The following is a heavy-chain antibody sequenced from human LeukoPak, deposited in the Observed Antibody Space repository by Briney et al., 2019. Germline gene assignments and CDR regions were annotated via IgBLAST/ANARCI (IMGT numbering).Heavy chain of an antibody. CDR2: TRNKANSYTT. Sequence: GGSLRLSCAASGFTVNTNGMHWVRQAPGKGLEWVGRTRNKANSYTTEYAASVKGRFTISRDDSKNSLYLQMNSLKTEDTAVYYCATLETYYYDSSGPYAFDIWGQGTMVTVSS. J-gene: IGHJ3*02. V-gene: IGHV3-72*01. D-gene: IGHD3-22*01. CDR3: ATLETYYYDSSGPYAFDI. CDR1: GFTVNTNG.